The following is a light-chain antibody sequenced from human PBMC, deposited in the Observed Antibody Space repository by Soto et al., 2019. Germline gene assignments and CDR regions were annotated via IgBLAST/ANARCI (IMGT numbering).Light chain of an antibody. Sequence: QSALTQPPSASGSPGQSVTISCTGTSSDVGDYNYVSWYQQHPGKAPKLMISEVNKRPSGVPDRFSGSKSGNTASLTVSGLQAEDEADYYCSSYAGNNNLVFGTGIKLTVL. J-gene: IGLJ1*01. CDR1: SSDVGDYNY. V-gene: IGLV2-8*01. CDR2: EVN. CDR3: SSYAGNNNLV.